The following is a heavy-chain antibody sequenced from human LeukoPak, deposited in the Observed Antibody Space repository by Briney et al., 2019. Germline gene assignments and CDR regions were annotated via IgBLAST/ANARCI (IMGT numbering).Heavy chain of an antibody. CDR3: ARGGPYRAFDY. CDR2: FYTSGST. V-gene: IGHV4-4*07. CDR1: GGSISSYY. Sequence: PSETLSLTCTVSGGSISSYYWSWIRQPAGKGLEWIGRFYTSGSTTYNPSLKSRVTMTVDTSKNQFSLKLSSVTAADTAVYYCARGGPYRAFDYWGQGTLVTVSA. J-gene: IGHJ4*02. D-gene: IGHD3-16*02.